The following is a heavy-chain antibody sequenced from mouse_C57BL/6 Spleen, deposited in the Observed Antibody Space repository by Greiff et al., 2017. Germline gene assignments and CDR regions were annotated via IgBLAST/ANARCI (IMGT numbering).Heavy chain of an antibody. J-gene: IGHJ1*03. Sequence: VQLQQPGAELVKPGASVKLSCKASGYTFTSYWMHWVKQRPGQGLEWIGMIHPNSGSTNYNEKFKSKATLTVDKSSGTAYMQLSSLKSEDSAVYYCARGYYSNYWYFEVWGTGTTVTVSS. D-gene: IGHD2-5*01. CDR3: ARGYYSNYWYFEV. CDR1: GYTFTSYW. V-gene: IGHV1-64*01. CDR2: IHPNSGST.